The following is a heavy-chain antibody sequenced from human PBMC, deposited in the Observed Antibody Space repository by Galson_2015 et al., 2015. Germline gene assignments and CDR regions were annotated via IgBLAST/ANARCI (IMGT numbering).Heavy chain of an antibody. CDR1: GFTFSSYW. CDR2: INSDGSST. V-gene: IGHV3-74*01. J-gene: IGHJ4*02. Sequence: SLRLSCAASGFTFSSYWMHWVRQAPGKGLVWVSRINSDGSSTTYADSVKGRFTISRDNAKNTLYLQMKSLRAEDTAVYYCATSYAQLWISDNWGQGTLVTVSS. CDR3: ATSYAQLWISDN. D-gene: IGHD5-18*01.